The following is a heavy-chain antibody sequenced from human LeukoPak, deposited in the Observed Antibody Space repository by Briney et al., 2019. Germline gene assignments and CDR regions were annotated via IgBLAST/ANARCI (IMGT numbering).Heavy chain of an antibody. V-gene: IGHV4-59*01. J-gene: IGHJ4*02. CDR3: ARDGTADYDFWSGYYPSFYFDY. CDR2: IYYSGST. CDR1: GGSISSYH. D-gene: IGHD3-3*01. Sequence: SETLSLTCTVSGGSISSYHWSWIRQPPGKGLEWIGYIYYSGSTNYNPSLKSRVTISVDTSKNQFSLKLSSVTAADTAVYYCARDGTADYDFWSGYYPSFYFDYWGQGTLVTVSS.